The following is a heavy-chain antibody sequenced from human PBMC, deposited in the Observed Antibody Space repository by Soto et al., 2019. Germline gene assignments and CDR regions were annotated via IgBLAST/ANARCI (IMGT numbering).Heavy chain of an antibody. D-gene: IGHD6-13*01. V-gene: IGHV3-21*01. CDR2: ISSSSSYI. CDR1: GFTFGSYS. Sequence: EVQLVESGGGLVKPGGSLRLSCAASGFTFGSYSMNWVRQAPGKGLEWVSSISSSSSYIYYADSVKGRFTISRDNAKNSLYLQMNSLRAEDTAVYYCARDGVWEQLVKTHYYMDVWGKGTTVTVSS. CDR3: ARDGVWEQLVKTHYYMDV. J-gene: IGHJ6*03.